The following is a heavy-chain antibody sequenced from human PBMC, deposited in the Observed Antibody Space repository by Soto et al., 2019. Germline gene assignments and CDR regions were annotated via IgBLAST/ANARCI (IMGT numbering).Heavy chain of an antibody. D-gene: IGHD6-13*01. CDR3: ARERAAAGNTAFDI. CDR2: ISSSSSYI. CDR1: GFTFSSYS. J-gene: IGHJ3*02. V-gene: IGHV3-21*01. Sequence: EVQLVESGGGLVKPGGSLRLSCAASGFTFSSYSMNWVRQAPGKGLEWVSSISSSSSYIYYADSVKGRFTISRDNAKNSLYLQMNRLRAEDTAVYYCARERAAAGNTAFDIWGQGTMVTVSS.